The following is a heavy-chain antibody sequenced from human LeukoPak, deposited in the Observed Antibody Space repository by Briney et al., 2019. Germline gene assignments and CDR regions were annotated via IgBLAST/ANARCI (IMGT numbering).Heavy chain of an antibody. CDR2: IYYSGST. D-gene: IGHD4-17*01. V-gene: IGHV4-39*07. Sequence: KPSETLSLTCTVSGGSISSSSYYWGWIRQPPGKGLEWIGSIYYSGSTYYNPSLKSRVTISVDTSKNQFSLKLSSVTAADTAVYYCARYASTVTPRSLGAFDIWGQGTMVTVSS. CDR3: ARYASTVTPRSLGAFDI. CDR1: GGSISSSSYY. J-gene: IGHJ3*02.